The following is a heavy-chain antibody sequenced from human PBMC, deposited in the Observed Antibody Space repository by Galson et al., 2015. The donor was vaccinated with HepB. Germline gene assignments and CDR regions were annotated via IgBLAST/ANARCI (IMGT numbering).Heavy chain of an antibody. D-gene: IGHD5-24*01. CDR3: AREVEMATIHFAFDI. CDR2: TYYRSRWYY. J-gene: IGHJ3*02. Sequence: CAISGDSVSSNSAAWNWIRQSPSRGLEWLGRTYYRSRWYYDYAISVKSRITISPDTSKNQFSLQLNSVTPEDTAVYYCAREVEMATIHFAFDIWGQGTMVTVSP. CDR1: GDSVSSNSAA. V-gene: IGHV6-1*01.